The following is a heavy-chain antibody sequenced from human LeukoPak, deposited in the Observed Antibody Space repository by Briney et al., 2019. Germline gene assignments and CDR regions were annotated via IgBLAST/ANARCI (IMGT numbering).Heavy chain of an antibody. CDR3: ARDGTAWSGSYYDFDY. Sequence: GGTLSLSCAVSGFTFDDYGMSWVRQAPGKGLEWVSGINWNGGSTGYPDFVKGRFTISRDNAKNSLYLQMNSLRAEDTALYYCARDGTAWSGSYYDFDYWGQGTLVTVSS. J-gene: IGHJ4*02. CDR2: INWNGGST. D-gene: IGHD1-26*01. CDR1: GFTFDDYG. V-gene: IGHV3-20*04.